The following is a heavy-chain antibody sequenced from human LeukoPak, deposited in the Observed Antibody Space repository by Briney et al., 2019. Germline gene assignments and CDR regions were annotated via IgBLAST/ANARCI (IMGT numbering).Heavy chain of an antibody. CDR2: IYYSGST. Sequence: SDTLSLTCTVSGGSISSYYWSWIRQPPGKGLEWIRYIYYSGSTNYNPSLKSRVTISVDTSKNQFSLKLSSVTAADTAVYYCARRISYSSSSVWFDPWGQGTLVTVSS. V-gene: IGHV4-59*08. CDR1: GGSISSYY. J-gene: IGHJ5*02. CDR3: ARRISYSSSSVWFDP. D-gene: IGHD6-6*01.